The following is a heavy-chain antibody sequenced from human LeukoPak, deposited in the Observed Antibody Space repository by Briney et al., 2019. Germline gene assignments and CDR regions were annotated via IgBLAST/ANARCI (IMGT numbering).Heavy chain of an antibody. J-gene: IGHJ4*02. Sequence: AGGSLRLSCAASGFSFSSYWMAWVRQAPEKGLEWVANIKYDGSLKFYGGSVKGRFTISRDNTKNSLYLEMNSLRVDDTALYFCASSHDSSGNDWGQGTMVTVSS. CDR1: GFSFSSYW. CDR3: ASSHDSSGND. CDR2: IKYDGSLK. V-gene: IGHV3-7*01. D-gene: IGHD3-22*01.